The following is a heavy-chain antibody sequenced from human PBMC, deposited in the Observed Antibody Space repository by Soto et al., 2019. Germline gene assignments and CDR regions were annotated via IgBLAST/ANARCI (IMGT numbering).Heavy chain of an antibody. V-gene: IGHV4-34*01. CDR1: GGSFSGYY. D-gene: IGHD2-21*02. CDR3: AREGGYWSYFDY. CDR2: INHSGST. J-gene: IGHJ4*02. Sequence: QVQLQQWGAGLLKPSETLSLTCAVYGGSFSGYYWSWIRQPPGKGLEWIGEINHSGSTNYNPSLTSRVTISVDTSKNQFSLKLSSVTAADTAVYYCAREGGYWSYFDYWGQGTLVTVSS.